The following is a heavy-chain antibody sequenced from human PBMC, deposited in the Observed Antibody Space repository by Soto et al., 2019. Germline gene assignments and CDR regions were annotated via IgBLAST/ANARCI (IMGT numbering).Heavy chain of an antibody. V-gene: IGHV4-30-2*01. J-gene: IGHJ4*02. CDR1: GGSISSGGYS. Sequence: QLQLQESGSGLVKPSQTLSLTCAVSGGSISSGGYSWGWIRQPPGKGLEWVGYIYHSGSTYYNPSLKSRVTLSIDRSKNQFSLKLSSVTAADTAVYYCTRSSSTVTTLDYWGQGTLVTVSS. CDR2: IYHSGST. CDR3: TRSSSTVTTLDY. D-gene: IGHD2-2*01.